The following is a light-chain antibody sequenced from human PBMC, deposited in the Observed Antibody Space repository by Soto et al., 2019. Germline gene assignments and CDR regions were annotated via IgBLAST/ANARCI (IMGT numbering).Light chain of an antibody. CDR2: TSS. V-gene: IGKV1-39*01. CDR3: QQYNNWPMT. CDR1: QSISTS. J-gene: IGKJ1*01. Sequence: DIQLTQSPSSLSASVGDRVTITCRASQSISTSLNWYQQKPGKAPNLLIFTSSNLESGVPSRFSGSGSGTEFTVTISSLQSEDFAVYYCQQYNNWPMTFGQGTKVDIK.